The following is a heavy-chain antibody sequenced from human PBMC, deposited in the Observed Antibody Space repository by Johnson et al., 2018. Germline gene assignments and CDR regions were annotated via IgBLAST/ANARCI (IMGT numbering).Heavy chain of an antibody. CDR3: VREKYYYNTHDAFDI. CDR1: RFPFSSYW. D-gene: IGHD3-10*01. V-gene: IGHV3-7*01. CDR2: IKQDGREK. Sequence: VLLVESGGGLVQPGGSMRLSCAASRFPFSSYWMTWVRQAPGKGLEWVANIKQDGREKYYVDSVKGRFTISRDNAKNSLFLQMNSLRAEDTAVYYCVREKYYYNTHDAFDIWGQGTMVTVSS. J-gene: IGHJ3*02.